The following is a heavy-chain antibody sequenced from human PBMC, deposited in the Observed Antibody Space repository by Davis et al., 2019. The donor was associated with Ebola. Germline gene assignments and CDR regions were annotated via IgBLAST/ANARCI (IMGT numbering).Heavy chain of an antibody. CDR2: ISNSGGST. Sequence: GGSLRLSCAASGFTFSSYAMTWVRQAPGKGLEWVSGISNSGGSTYYADSVKGRFTISRDNSKNTLYLQMNSLRAEDTAVYYCARSSIAARPGYYYGMDVWGQGTTVTVSS. D-gene: IGHD6-6*01. CDR1: GFTFSSYA. CDR3: ARSSIAARPGYYYGMDV. J-gene: IGHJ6*02. V-gene: IGHV3-23*01.